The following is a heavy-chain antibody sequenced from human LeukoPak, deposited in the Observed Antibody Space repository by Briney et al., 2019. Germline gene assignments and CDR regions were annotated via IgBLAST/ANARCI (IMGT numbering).Heavy chain of an antibody. D-gene: IGHD5-12*01. V-gene: IGHV4-59*12. CDR2: IYYSGST. J-gene: IGHJ5*02. CDR3: ARGYVPPVSS. CDR1: GGSISSYY. Sequence: KTSETLSLTCTVSGGSISSYYWSWIRQPPGKGLEWIGYIYYSGSTNYNPSLKSRVTISVDTSKNQFSLKLSSVTAADTAVYYCARGYVPPVSSWGQGTLVTVSS.